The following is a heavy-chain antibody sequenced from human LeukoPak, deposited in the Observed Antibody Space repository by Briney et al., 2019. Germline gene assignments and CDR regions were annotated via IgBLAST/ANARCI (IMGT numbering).Heavy chain of an antibody. Sequence: HPGGSLRLSCAASGFTFSSYSMNWVRQAPGKGLEWVSSISSSSSYIYYADSAKGRFTISRDNAKNSMYLQMNSLRAEDTAVYYCARGVDYYYYYMDVWGKGTTVTVSS. J-gene: IGHJ6*03. CDR2: ISSSSSYI. CDR1: GFTFSSYS. V-gene: IGHV3-21*01. CDR3: ARGVDYYYYYMDV.